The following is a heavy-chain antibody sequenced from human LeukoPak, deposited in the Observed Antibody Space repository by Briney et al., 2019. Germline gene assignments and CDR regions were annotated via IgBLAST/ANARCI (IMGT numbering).Heavy chain of an antibody. CDR1: GGTFSSYA. J-gene: IGHJ5*02. Sequence: SVTVSCKGSGGTFSSYAFSWVRQAPGQGLEWMGGIIPIFGTANYAQKFQGRVTITTDESTSTAYMELSSLRSEDTAVYYCARDRSTQRGWFDPWGQGTLVTVSS. D-gene: IGHD6-25*01. CDR2: IIPIFGTA. V-gene: IGHV1-69*05. CDR3: ARDRSTQRGWFDP.